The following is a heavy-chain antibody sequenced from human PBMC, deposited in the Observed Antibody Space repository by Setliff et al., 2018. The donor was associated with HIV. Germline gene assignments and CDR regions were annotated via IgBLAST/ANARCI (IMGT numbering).Heavy chain of an antibody. D-gene: IGHD3-22*01. V-gene: IGHV3-30*04. Sequence: PGGSLRLSCAASGFTFNSYALSWVRQAPGKGLEWVAVISYDGSNKYYADSVKGRFTISRDNSKNTLYLQMNSLRAEDTAVYYCARDYYSLYYYYYYGMDVWGQGTTVTVS. CDR3: ARDYYSLYYYYYYGMDV. CDR1: GFTFNSYA. CDR2: ISYDGSNK. J-gene: IGHJ6*02.